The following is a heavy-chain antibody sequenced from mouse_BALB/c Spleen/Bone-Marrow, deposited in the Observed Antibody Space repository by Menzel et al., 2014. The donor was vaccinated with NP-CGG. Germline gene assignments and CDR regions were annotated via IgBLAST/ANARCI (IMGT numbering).Heavy chain of an antibody. J-gene: IGHJ1*01. Sequence: EVTLVESGPELAKPGASVKISCKASGYSFTGYYMHWGKQSHGNSLDWIGYIYPYNGVSGYNQKFKGKATLTVDKSSSTAYMELRSLTSDDSAVYYCESRGEYFDVWGAGTTVTVSS. CDR2: IYPYNGVS. CDR3: ESRGEYFDV. V-gene: IGHV1-31*01. CDR1: GYSFTGYY.